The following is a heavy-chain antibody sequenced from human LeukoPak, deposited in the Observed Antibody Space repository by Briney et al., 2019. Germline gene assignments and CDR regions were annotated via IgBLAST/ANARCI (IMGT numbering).Heavy chain of an antibody. V-gene: IGHV1-2*02. J-gene: IGHJ4*02. CDR3: TRIRVCNGGTCYRYFGY. CDR1: GYTFSGYY. Sequence: ASVKVSCKASGYTFSGYYMHWVRQAPGQGLEWMGWINPHNGGTNYAQNFQGRVTMTRDTSITTAYMELSGLRSDDTAAYYCTRIRVCNGGTCYRYFGYWGQGTLVTVSS. D-gene: IGHD2-15*01. CDR2: INPHNGGT.